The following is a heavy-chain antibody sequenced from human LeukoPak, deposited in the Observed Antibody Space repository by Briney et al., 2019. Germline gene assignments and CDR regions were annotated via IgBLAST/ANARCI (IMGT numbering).Heavy chain of an antibody. J-gene: IGHJ4*02. CDR2: ISYDGSNK. CDR3: AKYCSSTSCNDAPDY. D-gene: IGHD2-2*01. CDR1: GFTFSSYA. V-gene: IGHV3-30*04. Sequence: GGSLRLSCAASGFTFSSYAMHWVRQAPGKGLEWVAVISYDGSNKYYADSVKGRFTISRDNSKNTLYLQMNSLRAEDTAVYYCAKYCSSTSCNDAPDYWGQGTLVAVSS.